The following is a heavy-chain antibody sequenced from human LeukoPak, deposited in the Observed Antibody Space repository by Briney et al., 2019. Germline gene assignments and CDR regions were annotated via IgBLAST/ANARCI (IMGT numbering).Heavy chain of an antibody. CDR3: AKALHPYCSSTSCYFGDAFDI. J-gene: IGHJ3*02. CDR1: GFTFSSYG. D-gene: IGHD2-2*01. CDR2: IWYDGSNK. Sequence: GRSLRLSCAASGFTFSSYGMHWVRQAPDKGLEWVAVIWYDGSNKYYADSVKGRFTISRDNSKNTLYLQMNSLRAEDTAVYYCAKALHPYCSSTSCYFGDAFDIWGQGTMVTVSS. V-gene: IGHV3-33*06.